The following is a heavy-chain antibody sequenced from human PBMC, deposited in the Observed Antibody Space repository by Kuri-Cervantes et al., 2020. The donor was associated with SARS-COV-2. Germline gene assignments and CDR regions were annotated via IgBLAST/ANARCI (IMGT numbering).Heavy chain of an antibody. CDR2: IYYSGST. Sequence: SETLSLTCTVSGGSISSSSYYWGWIRQPPGKGPEWIGSIYYSGSTYYNPSLKSRVTISVDTSKNQSSLKLSSVTAADTAVYYCARAEGAMLPGSLRFLEWLDPYYFDYWGQGTLVTVSS. V-gene: IGHV4-39*01. J-gene: IGHJ4*02. CDR1: GGSISSSSYY. D-gene: IGHD3-3*01. CDR3: ARAEGAMLPGSLRFLEWLDPYYFDY.